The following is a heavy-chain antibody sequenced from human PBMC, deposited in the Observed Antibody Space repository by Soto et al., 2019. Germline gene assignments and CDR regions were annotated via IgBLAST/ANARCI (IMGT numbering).Heavy chain of an antibody. CDR1: GGTFSSYT. D-gene: IGHD5-18*01. V-gene: IGHV1-69*02. J-gene: IGHJ5*01. CDR3: ARGGGYVDTAMFNWGWFDP. Sequence: QVQLVQSGAEVKKPGSSVKVSCKASGGTFSSYTISWVRQAPGQGLEWMGRIIPILGIANDAQKFQGRVTITADKSTSTANTERSSLRYEDTTVYYCARGGGYVDTAMFNWGWFDPWGQGTLVTVSS. CDR2: IIPILGIA.